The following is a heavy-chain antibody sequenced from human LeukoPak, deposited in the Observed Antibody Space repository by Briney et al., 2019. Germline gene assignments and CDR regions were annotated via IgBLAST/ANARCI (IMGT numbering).Heavy chain of an antibody. D-gene: IGHD1-1*01. CDR2: ISSDGGST. CDR3: VPLEGDAFDI. CDR1: GCTFSSFA. J-gene: IGHJ3*02. V-gene: IGHV3-64D*06. Sequence: GGSLRLSCSASGCTFSSFAMHWVRQAPGKGLEYVSAISSDGGSTYYADSVKGRFTISRDNSKNTLNLQMSSLRPEDTAVYYCVPLEGDAFDIWGQGRMVTVSS.